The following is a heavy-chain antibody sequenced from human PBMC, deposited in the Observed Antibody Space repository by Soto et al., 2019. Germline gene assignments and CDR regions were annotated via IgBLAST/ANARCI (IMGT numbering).Heavy chain of an antibody. CDR1: GFTFSSYE. V-gene: IGHV3-48*03. Sequence: GGSLSLSCAASGFTFSSYEMNWVRQAPGKGLEWVSYISSSGSTIYYADSVKGRFTIARDNAKNSLYLQMNSLRAEDTAVYYCARESGIVAFDIWGQGTMVTVSS. CDR2: ISSSGSTI. CDR3: ARESGIVAFDI. D-gene: IGHD3-10*01. J-gene: IGHJ3*02.